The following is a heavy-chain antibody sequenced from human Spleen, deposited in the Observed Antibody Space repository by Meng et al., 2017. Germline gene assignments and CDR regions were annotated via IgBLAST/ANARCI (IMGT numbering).Heavy chain of an antibody. V-gene: IGHV4-34*01. J-gene: IGHJ4*02. CDR1: GGSISSYY. CDR3: ARGPTTMAHDFDY. CDR2: IKHSGST. D-gene: IGHD4-11*01. Sequence: QVQLKQGGAGLFKPSETLSLTCTVSGGSISSYYWSWIRQPPGKGLEWIGEIKHSGSTNYNPSLESRATISVDTSQNNLSLKLSSVTAADSAVYYCARGPTTMAHDFDYWGQGTLVTVSS.